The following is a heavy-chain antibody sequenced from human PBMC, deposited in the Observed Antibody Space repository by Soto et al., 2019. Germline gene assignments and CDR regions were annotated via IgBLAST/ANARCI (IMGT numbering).Heavy chain of an antibody. Sequence: QLQLQESGPGLVKPSETLSLTCSVSGASISSGSYYWGWIRQPPGKGLEWIGSFYYSGSTNNNPSLTSRVTISVDTSKHQCSRELSSVTDADTAVYYCARLYGGNLFEYWGQGTRVTVSS. D-gene: IGHD4-17*01. CDR3: ARLYGGNLFEY. V-gene: IGHV4-39*01. CDR1: GASISSGSYY. CDR2: FYYSGST. J-gene: IGHJ4*02.